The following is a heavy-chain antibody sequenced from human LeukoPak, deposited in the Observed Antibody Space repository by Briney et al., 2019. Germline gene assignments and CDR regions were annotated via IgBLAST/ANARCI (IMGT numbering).Heavy chain of an antibody. CDR1: GFTFSNYW. CDR3: ARGLRYHYYYMDV. J-gene: IGHJ6*03. V-gene: IGHV3-11*04. Sequence: NPGGSLRLSCAASGFTFSNYWMSWVRQAPGQGLEWVSFISGSGDTMYYADSVKGRFTISRDNAKNSLYLQMNSLRAEDTAVYYCARGLRYHYYYMDVWGKGTTVTVSS. D-gene: IGHD2-21*02. CDR2: ISGSGDTM.